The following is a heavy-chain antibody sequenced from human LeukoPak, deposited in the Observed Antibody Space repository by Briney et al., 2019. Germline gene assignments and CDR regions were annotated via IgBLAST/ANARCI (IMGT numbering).Heavy chain of an antibody. CDR2: ISAYNGNT. CDR1: GYTFTSYG. V-gene: IGHV1-18*01. D-gene: IGHD3-3*01. Sequence: ASVKVSCKASGYTFTSYGISWVRQAPGQGLEWMGWISAYNGNTNYAQKLQGRVTMTTDTSTSTAYMELRSLRSDDTAVYYCARAVTTIFGVVIQSDYWGQGTLVTVSS. CDR3: ARAVTTIFGVVIQSDY. J-gene: IGHJ4*02.